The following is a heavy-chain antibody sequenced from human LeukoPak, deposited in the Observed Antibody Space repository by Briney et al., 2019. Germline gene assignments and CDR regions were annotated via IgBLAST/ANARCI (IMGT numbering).Heavy chain of an antibody. D-gene: IGHD3-22*01. J-gene: IGHJ3*02. V-gene: IGHV1-2*02. CDR2: INPNSGGT. CDR3: ARGNYDSSGQGAFDI. Sequence: ASVKVSCKASGYTFTGYYMHWVRQAPGQGLEWMGWINPNSGGTNYAQKFRGRVTMTRDTSISTAYMELSRLRSDDTAVYYCARGNYDSSGQGAFDIWGQGTMVTVSS. CDR1: GYTFTGYY.